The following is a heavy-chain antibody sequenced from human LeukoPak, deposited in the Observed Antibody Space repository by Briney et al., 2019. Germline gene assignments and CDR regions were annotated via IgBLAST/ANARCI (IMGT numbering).Heavy chain of an antibody. CDR1: GFTFDDYA. J-gene: IGHJ4*02. Sequence: GGSLRLSCAASGFTFDDYAMHWVRQAPGKGLEWVANIKQDGTEKYYVDSVKGRFTISRDNSKNTLFLQMSSLRVEDTAIYFCANSIIGTTDYYDYWGQGTLVTVSS. D-gene: IGHD1-20*01. V-gene: IGHV3-7*03. CDR3: ANSIIGTTDYYDY. CDR2: IKQDGTEK.